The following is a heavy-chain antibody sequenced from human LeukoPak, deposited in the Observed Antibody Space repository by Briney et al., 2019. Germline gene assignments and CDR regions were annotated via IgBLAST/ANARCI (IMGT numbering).Heavy chain of an antibody. V-gene: IGHV1-69*05. Sequence: ASVKVSCEASGGTFSSYAISWVRQAPGQGLEWMGGIIPIFGTANYAQKFQGRVTITTDESTSTAYMELSSLRSEDTAVYYCARGRLYGDYSYWGQGTLVTVSS. CDR2: IIPIFGTA. CDR1: GGTFSSYA. CDR3: ARGRLYGDYSY. D-gene: IGHD4-17*01. J-gene: IGHJ4*02.